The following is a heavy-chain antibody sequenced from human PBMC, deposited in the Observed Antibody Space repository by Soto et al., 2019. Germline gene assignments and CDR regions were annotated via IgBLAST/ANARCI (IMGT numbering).Heavy chain of an antibody. Sequence: LSLTCAISGSSIGSGSYYWNWIRQPPGKGLEWIGYIYYSGSTSYNPSLKSRVTISIDTSKNQISLELRSVTAADAAVYFCAKDPYSNIPYYFYAMDVWGQETTVTV. CDR1: GSSIGSGSYY. CDR2: IYYSGST. V-gene: IGHV4-61*01. J-gene: IGHJ6*02. D-gene: IGHD4-4*01. CDR3: AKDPYSNIPYYFYAMDV.